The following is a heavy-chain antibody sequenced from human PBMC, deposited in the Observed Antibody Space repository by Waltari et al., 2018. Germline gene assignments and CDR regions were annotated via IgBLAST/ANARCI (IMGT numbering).Heavy chain of an antibody. CDR1: GGSFSGYY. D-gene: IGHD3-10*01. CDR2: INPSGST. Sequence: QVQLQQWGAGLLKPSETLSLTCAVYGGSFSGYYWSWIRQPPGKGLEWIGKINPSGSTNYNPSHKSRVTISVDTSKNQFSLKLSSVTAADTAVYYCARDRGITMVRGGHWFDPWGQGTLVTVSS. V-gene: IGHV4-34*01. CDR3: ARDRGITMVRGGHWFDP. J-gene: IGHJ5*02.